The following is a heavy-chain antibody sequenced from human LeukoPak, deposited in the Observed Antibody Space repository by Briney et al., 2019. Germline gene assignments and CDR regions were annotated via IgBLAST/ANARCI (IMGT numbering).Heavy chain of an antibody. D-gene: IGHD3-10*01. J-gene: IGHJ5*02. CDR3: AREIQSSPITMVPNWFDP. CDR1: GGSFSSYY. V-gene: IGHV4-34*01. CDR2: INHSGST. Sequence: SETLSLTCAVYGGSFSSYYWSWIRQPPGKGLEWIGEINHSGSTNYNPSLKSRVTISVDTSKNQFSLKLSSVTAADTAVYYCAREIQSSPITMVPNWFDPWGQGTLVTVSS.